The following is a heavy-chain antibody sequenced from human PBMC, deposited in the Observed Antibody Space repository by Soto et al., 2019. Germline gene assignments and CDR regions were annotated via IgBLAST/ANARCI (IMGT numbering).Heavy chain of an antibody. CDR1: GFAFSGYG. J-gene: IGHJ6*02. V-gene: IGHV3-33*01. D-gene: IGHD7-27*01. CDR2: IWHDGTNK. Sequence: PGGSLRLSCAASGFAFSGYGMHWVRQAPAKGLEWVAGIWHDGTNKQYADSVKGRFSISRDNSKNMLYLQMNSLRAEDTAVYYCARHLGDMDVWGQGTTVTVSS. CDR3: ARHLGDMDV.